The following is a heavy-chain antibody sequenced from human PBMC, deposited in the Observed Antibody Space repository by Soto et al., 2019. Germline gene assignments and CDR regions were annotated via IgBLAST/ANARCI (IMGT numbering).Heavy chain of an antibody. CDR1: GGSVSSGSYY. J-gene: IGHJ4*02. V-gene: IGHV4-61*01. D-gene: IGHD6-6*01. CDR2: IYYSGST. Sequence: SETLSLTCTVSGGSVSSGSYYWSWIRQPPGKGLEWIGYIYYSGSTNYNPSLKSRVTISVDTSKNQFSLKLSSVTAADTAVYYCARDGGYSNSSRWYPYWGQGTLVTVSS. CDR3: ARDGGYSNSSRWYPY.